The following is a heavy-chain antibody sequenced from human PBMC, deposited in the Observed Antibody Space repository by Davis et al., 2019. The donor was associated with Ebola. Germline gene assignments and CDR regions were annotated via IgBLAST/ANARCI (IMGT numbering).Heavy chain of an antibody. CDR3: ARAPGWELLY. CDR1: GYTFKNYA. D-gene: IGHD2-15*01. V-gene: IGHV1-18*01. Sequence: ASVKVSCKASGYTFKNYAISWVRQAPGQGLEWMGWISAYNGNTNYAQILQGRVTMTTDTSTGTAYMELSSLRPDDTAVYYCARAPGWELLYWGQGTLVTVSS. J-gene: IGHJ4*02. CDR2: ISAYNGNT.